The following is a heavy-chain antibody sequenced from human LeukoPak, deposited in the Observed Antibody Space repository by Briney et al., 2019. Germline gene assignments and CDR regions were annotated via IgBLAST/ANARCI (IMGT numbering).Heavy chain of an antibody. CDR1: GFTVGNNH. CDR3: ARQDFFDY. CDR2: ISSSSSYI. Sequence: GGSLRLSCAASGFTVGNNHMNWVRQAPGKGLEWVSSISSSSSYIYYADSVKGRFTISRDNAKNSLYLQMNSLRAEDTAVYYCARQDFFDYWGQGTLVTVSS. V-gene: IGHV3-21*01. J-gene: IGHJ4*02.